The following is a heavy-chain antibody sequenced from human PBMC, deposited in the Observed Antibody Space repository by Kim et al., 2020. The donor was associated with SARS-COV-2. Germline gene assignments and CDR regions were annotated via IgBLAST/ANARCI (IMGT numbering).Heavy chain of an antibody. J-gene: IGHJ4*02. CDR3: ARGEDY. Sequence: SSGSTIYYADSVKGRVTISGDNAKNSLYLKMNSLRAEDTAVYYCARGEDYWGQGTLVTVSS. CDR2: SSGSTI. V-gene: IGHV3-11*01.